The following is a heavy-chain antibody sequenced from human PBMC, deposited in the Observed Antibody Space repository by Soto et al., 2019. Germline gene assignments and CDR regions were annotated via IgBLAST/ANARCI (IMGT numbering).Heavy chain of an antibody. CDR2: VSAYNGNT. Sequence: GASVKVSCKASGYTFTSYGISWVRQAPGQGLEWMGWVSAYNGNTNYAQKLQGRVTMTTDTSTSTAYMELRSLRSDDTAVYYCARGSSIAGLYYGMDVWGQGTTVTVSS. CDR1: GYTFTSYG. J-gene: IGHJ6*02. CDR3: ARGSSIAGLYYGMDV. V-gene: IGHV1-18*01. D-gene: IGHD6-6*01.